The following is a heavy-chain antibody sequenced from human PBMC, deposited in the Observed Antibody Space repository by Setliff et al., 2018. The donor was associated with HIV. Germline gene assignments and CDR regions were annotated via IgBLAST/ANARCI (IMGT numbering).Heavy chain of an antibody. CDR3: ARDRRPVWGMDV. D-gene: IGHD3-16*01. Sequence: GGSLRPSCEASGFTVSGSYINWVRQAPGKGLEWVAVIYNNGNTYYADSVKGRFTISRDASKNTLYLQMNSLSAEDTALYYCARDRRPVWGMDVWGQGTTVTVSS. V-gene: IGHV3-66*03. J-gene: IGHJ6*02. CDR1: GFTVSGSY. CDR2: IYNNGNT.